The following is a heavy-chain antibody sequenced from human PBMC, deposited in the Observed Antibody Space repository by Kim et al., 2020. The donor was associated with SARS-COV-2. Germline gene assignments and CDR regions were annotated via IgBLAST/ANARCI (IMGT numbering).Heavy chain of an antibody. CDR2: IYHSGST. CDR1: GGSISSSNW. Sequence: SETLSLTCAVSGGSISSSNWWSWVRQPPGKGLEWIGEIYHSGSTNYNPSLKSRVTISVDKSKNQFSLKLSSVTAADTAVYYCARVPIRPGIRFGELFRGMDVWGQGTTVTVSS. J-gene: IGHJ6*02. CDR3: ARVPIRPGIRFGELFRGMDV. D-gene: IGHD3-10*01. V-gene: IGHV4-4*02.